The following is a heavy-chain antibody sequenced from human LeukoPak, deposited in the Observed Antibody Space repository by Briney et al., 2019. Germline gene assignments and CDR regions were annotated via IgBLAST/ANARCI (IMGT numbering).Heavy chain of an antibody. Sequence: GGSLRLSCAVSGFTVSSNSMTWVRQAPGKGLEWVSVIYSGGTTYYADSVKGRFTISRDNSKNTLYLQMNSLRVEDTAVYYCASSSWSRSNWSDPWGQGTLVTVSS. CDR3: ASSSWSRSNWSDP. V-gene: IGHV3-66*02. J-gene: IGHJ5*02. D-gene: IGHD6-13*01. CDR1: GFTVSSNS. CDR2: IYSGGTT.